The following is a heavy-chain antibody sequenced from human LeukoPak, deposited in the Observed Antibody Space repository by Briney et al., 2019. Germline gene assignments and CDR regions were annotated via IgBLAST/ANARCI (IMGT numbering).Heavy chain of an antibody. J-gene: IGHJ4*02. Sequence: PGRSLRLSCAASGFTFSSYAMHWVRQAPGKGLEWVSAISGSGGSTYYADSVKGRFTISRDNSKNTLYLQMNSLRAEDTAVYYCAKDRHSGYDFEFLYWGQGTLVTVSS. D-gene: IGHD5-12*01. CDR1: GFTFSSYA. V-gene: IGHV3-23*01. CDR3: AKDRHSGYDFEFLY. CDR2: ISGSGGST.